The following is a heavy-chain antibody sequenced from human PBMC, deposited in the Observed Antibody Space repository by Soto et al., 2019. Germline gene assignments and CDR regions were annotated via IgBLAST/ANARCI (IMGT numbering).Heavy chain of an antibody. CDR1: GYTFTSYY. CDR2: INPSGGST. V-gene: IGHV1-46*01. CDR3: ARGVMITFGGVFFDY. Sequence: QVQLVQSGAEVKKPGASVKVSCKASGYTFTSYYMHWVRQAPGQGPEWMGIINPSGGSTSYAQKCQGRVTMTRDTSTSTVYMELSSLRSEDTAVYYCARGVMITFGGVFFDYWGQGTLVTVSS. D-gene: IGHD3-16*01. J-gene: IGHJ4*02.